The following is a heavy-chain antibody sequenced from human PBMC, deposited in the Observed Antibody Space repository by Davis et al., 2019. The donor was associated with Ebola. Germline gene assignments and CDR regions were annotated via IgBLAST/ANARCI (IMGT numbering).Heavy chain of an antibody. CDR1: GFTFSSSW. D-gene: IGHD1-26*01. CDR3: ATAGWELLCY. V-gene: IGHV3-74*01. Sequence: GESLKISCAASGFTFSSSWMHWVRHATGKRLVWVSRINSDGSSTSYADSVKGRFTISRDNAKNTLYLQMNSRRAEDTAVYYCATAGWELLCYWGQGTLGTVSS. CDR2: INSDGSST. J-gene: IGHJ4*02.